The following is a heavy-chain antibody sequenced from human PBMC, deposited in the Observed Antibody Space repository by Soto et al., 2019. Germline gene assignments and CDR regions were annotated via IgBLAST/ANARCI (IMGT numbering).Heavy chain of an antibody. CDR2: ISYDGSNK. Sequence: GSLRLSCAASGFTFSSYGMHWVRQAPGKGLGWVAFISYDGSNKYYADSVKGRFTISRDNSKNTLYLQMNSLRAEDTAVYYCAKDLDSWSGYYTEYYYYGMDVWGQGTTVTVSS. V-gene: IGHV3-30*18. D-gene: IGHD3-3*01. CDR1: GFTFSSYG. CDR3: AKDLDSWSGYYTEYYYYGMDV. J-gene: IGHJ6*02.